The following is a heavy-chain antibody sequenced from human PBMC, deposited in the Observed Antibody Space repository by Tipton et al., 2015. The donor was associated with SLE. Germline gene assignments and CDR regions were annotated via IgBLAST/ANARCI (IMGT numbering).Heavy chain of an antibody. CDR3: ARDEVGAGAFDI. V-gene: IGHV4-59*01. CDR1: GGSFSGYY. Sequence: TLSLTCAVYGGSFSGYYWSWIRQPPGKGLEWIGYISYSGSTNYNPSLKSRVTISVDTSKNQFSLKLSSVTAADTAVYYCARDEVGAGAFDIWGQGTMVTVSS. J-gene: IGHJ3*02. D-gene: IGHD1-26*01. CDR2: ISYSGST.